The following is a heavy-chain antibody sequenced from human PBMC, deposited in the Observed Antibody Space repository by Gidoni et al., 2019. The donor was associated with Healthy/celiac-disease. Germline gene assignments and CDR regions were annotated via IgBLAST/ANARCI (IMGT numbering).Heavy chain of an antibody. D-gene: IGHD3-3*02. CDR3: ARSIKGGGDY. CDR2: INHSGST. Sequence: QVQLQQWCAGLLKPSETLSLTFAVWGGSFIGYYWSWIRQPPGKGLAWIGEINHSGSTNYNPSLKSRVTISVDTYKNQFSLKLSSVTAADTAVYYCARSIKGGGDYWGQGTLVTVSS. J-gene: IGHJ4*02. V-gene: IGHV4-34*01. CDR1: GGSFIGYY.